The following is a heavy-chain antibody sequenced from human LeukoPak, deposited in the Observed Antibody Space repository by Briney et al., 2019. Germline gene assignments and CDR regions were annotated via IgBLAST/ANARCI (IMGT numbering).Heavy chain of an antibody. Sequence: SETLSLTCTVSGGSISSYSWSWMRQPAGKGLEWIGRIFVSGSTNYNPSLKSRITMSIDTPKNQFSLKLSSVTAADTAVYYCARDLGDLARFDYWGQGTLVTVSS. CDR3: ARDLGDLARFDY. D-gene: IGHD3-10*01. CDR1: GGSISSYS. J-gene: IGHJ4*02. V-gene: IGHV4-4*07. CDR2: IFVSGST.